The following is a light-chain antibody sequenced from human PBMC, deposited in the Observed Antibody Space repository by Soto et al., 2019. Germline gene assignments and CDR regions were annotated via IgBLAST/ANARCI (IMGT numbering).Light chain of an antibody. CDR1: SSNIGSNT. J-gene: IGLJ2*01. CDR3: AAWDDSLNGHVV. V-gene: IGLV1-44*01. CDR2: SNN. Sequence: HSVLTQPPSASGTPGQRVTISCSGSSSNIGSNTVNWYLQLPGTAPKLLIYSNNQRPSGVPDRFSGSKSGTSASLAISGLQSEDEADYYCAAWDDSLNGHVVFGGGTKLTVL.